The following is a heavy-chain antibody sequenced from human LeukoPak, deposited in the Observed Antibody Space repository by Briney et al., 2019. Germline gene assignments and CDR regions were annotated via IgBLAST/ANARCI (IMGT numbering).Heavy chain of an antibody. CDR3: AKGSGYSGSYYVFDY. V-gene: IGHV3-23*01. D-gene: IGHD1-26*01. Sequence: GGSLRLSCAASGFTFSSYWMSWVRQAPGKGLEWVSAISGSGGSTYYADSVKGRFTISRDNSKNTLYLQMNSLRAEDTAVYYCAKGSGYSGSYYVFDYWGQGTLVTVSS. J-gene: IGHJ4*02. CDR1: GFTFSSYW. CDR2: ISGSGGST.